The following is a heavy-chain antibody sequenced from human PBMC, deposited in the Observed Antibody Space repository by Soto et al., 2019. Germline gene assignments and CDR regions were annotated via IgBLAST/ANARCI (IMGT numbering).Heavy chain of an antibody. D-gene: IGHD6-13*01. Sequence: QVQLVQSGAEVKKPGASVKVSCKASGYTFTSYGISWVRQAPGQGLEWMGWISAYNGNTNYAQKLQGRVTMTTDTPTSTGYMELRSLRSDDTAVYYCARYSSSWYDPNWFDPWGQGTLVTVSS. V-gene: IGHV1-18*01. CDR1: GYTFTSYG. CDR3: ARYSSSWYDPNWFDP. J-gene: IGHJ5*02. CDR2: ISAYNGNT.